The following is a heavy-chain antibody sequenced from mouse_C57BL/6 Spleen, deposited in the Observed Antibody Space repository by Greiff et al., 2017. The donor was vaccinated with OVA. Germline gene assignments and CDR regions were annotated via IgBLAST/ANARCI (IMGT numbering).Heavy chain of an antibody. CDR1: GYTFTSYW. J-gene: IGHJ1*03. CDR2: IDPSDSYT. CDR3: ASITTVVATRYFDV. D-gene: IGHD1-1*01. V-gene: IGHV1-69*01. Sequence: VKLQQPGAELVMPGASVKLSCKASGYTFTSYWMHWVKQRPGQGLEWIGEIDPSDSYTNYNQKFKGKSTLTVDKSSSTAYTQLSSLTSEDSAVYYCASITTVVATRYFDVWGTGTTVTVSS.